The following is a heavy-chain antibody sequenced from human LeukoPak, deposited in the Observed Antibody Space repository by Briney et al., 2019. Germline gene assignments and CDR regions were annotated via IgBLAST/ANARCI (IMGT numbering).Heavy chain of an antibody. V-gene: IGHV4-59*12. CDR1: GGSISSYY. CDR3: ARDLKIVVVITTLNWFDP. J-gene: IGHJ5*02. D-gene: IGHD3-22*01. Sequence: PSETLSLTCTVSGGSISSYYWSWIRQSPGKGLEWIGYIYYRGNTNYNPSLKSRVTISVDTSKNQFSLKLSSVTAADTAVYYCARDLKIVVVITTLNWFDPWGQGTLVTVSS. CDR2: IYYRGNT.